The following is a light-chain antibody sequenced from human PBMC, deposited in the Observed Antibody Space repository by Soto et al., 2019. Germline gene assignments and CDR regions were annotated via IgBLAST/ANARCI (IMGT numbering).Light chain of an antibody. CDR3: QQYGSSPIT. J-gene: IGKJ3*01. CDR1: QSVSSSY. Sequence: EIVLTQSPGTLSLSPGERATLSCRASQSVSSSYLAWYQQNPGHAPRLLIYGASSRATGIPDRFSGSGSGTDFTFTISRLEPEDFAVYYCQQYGSSPITFGPGTKVDIK. V-gene: IGKV3-20*01. CDR2: GAS.